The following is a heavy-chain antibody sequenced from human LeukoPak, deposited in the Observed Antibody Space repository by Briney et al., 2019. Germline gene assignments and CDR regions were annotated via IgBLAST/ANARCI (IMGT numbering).Heavy chain of an antibody. V-gene: IGHV4-59*08. CDR1: GGSISSYY. J-gene: IGHJ4*02. Sequence: SETLSLTCTVSGGSISSYYWSWIRQPPGKGLEWIGYIYYSGSTNYNPSPKSRVTISVDTSKNQFSLKLSSVTAADTAVYYCATTCYDILTGYYPFDYWGQGTLVTVSS. CDR2: IYYSGST. D-gene: IGHD3-9*01. CDR3: ATTCYDILTGYYPFDY.